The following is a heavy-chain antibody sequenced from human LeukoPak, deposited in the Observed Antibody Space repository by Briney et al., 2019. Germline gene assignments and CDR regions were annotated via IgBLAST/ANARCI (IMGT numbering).Heavy chain of an antibody. D-gene: IGHD1-1*01. Sequence: GGSLRLSCAASGFTFSSYGMHWVRQAPGKGLEWVAVIWYDGSNKYYADSVKGRFTISRDNSKNTLYLQMNSLRAEDTAVYYCAREPAANSDFDYWGQGTLATVSS. CDR2: IWYDGSNK. V-gene: IGHV3-30*19. J-gene: IGHJ4*02. CDR1: GFTFSSYG. CDR3: AREPAANSDFDY.